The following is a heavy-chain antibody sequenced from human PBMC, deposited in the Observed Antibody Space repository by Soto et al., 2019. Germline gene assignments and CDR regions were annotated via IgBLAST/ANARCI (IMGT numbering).Heavy chain of an antibody. CDR2: INPSGGST. J-gene: IGHJ5*02. CDR3: ARDSYYDSTGNWFDP. CDR1: GYTFTSYY. Sequence: ASVKVSCKASGYTFTSYYMHWVRQAPGQGLEWMGIINPSGGSTSYAQKFQGRVTMTRDTSTSTVYMELSSLRSEDTAVYYCARDSYYDSTGNWFDPWGQGTLVTVPQ. D-gene: IGHD3-22*01. V-gene: IGHV1-46*01.